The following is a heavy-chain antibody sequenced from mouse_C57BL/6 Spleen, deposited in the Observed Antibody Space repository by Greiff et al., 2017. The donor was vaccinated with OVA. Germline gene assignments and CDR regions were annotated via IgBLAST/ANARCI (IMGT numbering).Heavy chain of an antibody. Sequence: LVESGAELVKPGASVKISCKASGYAFSSYWMNWVKQRPGKGLEWIGQIYPGDGDTTYNGKFKGKATLTADKSSSTAYMQLSSLTSEDSAVYFCARRGYDYDWYFDVWGTGTTVTVSS. J-gene: IGHJ1*03. V-gene: IGHV1-80*01. CDR3: ARRGYDYDWYFDV. CDR1: GYAFSSYW. D-gene: IGHD2-4*01. CDR2: IYPGDGDT.